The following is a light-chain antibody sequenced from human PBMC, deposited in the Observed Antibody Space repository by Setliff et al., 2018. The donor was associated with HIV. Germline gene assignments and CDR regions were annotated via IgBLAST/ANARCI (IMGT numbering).Light chain of an antibody. J-gene: IGLJ2*01. CDR2: YDG. Sequence: SYALTQPPSVSVAPGRTATIACGGDNLGPKSVHWYQQKPGQAPVLLIYYDGDRTSDIPARFSASKSGNTATLTITWVEAGDEADYYCQVWDSGSDHAVFGGGTKVTVL. CDR1: NLGPKS. V-gene: IGLV3-21*04. CDR3: QVWDSGSDHAV.